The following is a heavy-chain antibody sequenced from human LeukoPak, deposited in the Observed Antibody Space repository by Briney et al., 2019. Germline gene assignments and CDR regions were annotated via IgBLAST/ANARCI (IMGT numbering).Heavy chain of an antibody. CDR3: ARVWCSGGSCYSSRGAFDI. CDR2: IIPIFGTA. J-gene: IGHJ3*02. D-gene: IGHD2-15*01. CDR1: GGTFSSNI. V-gene: IGHV1-69*13. Sequence: ASVKVSCKASGGTFSSNIISWVRQAPGQGLECMGGIIPIFGTANYAQKFQGRVTITADESTSTAYMELSSLRYEDTAVYYCARVWCSGGSCYSSRGAFDIWGQGTMVTVSS.